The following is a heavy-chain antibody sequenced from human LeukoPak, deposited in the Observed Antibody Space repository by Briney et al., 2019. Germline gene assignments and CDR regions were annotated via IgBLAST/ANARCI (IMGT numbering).Heavy chain of an antibody. CDR1: GYTFTGYY. V-gene: IGHV1-2*02. J-gene: IGHJ3*02. Sequence: ASVKVSCTASGYTFTGYYMHWVRQAPGQGLEWMRWINPNSGGTNYAQKFQGRVTMTRDTSISTAYMELSGLRSDDTAVYYCARDGVYSTNFDAFDIWGQGTMVTVSS. D-gene: IGHD6-13*01. CDR3: ARDGVYSTNFDAFDI. CDR2: INPNSGGT.